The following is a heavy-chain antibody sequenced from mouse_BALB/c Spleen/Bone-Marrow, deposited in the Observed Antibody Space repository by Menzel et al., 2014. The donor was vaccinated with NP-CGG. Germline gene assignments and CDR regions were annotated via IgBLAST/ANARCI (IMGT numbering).Heavy chain of an antibody. Sequence: QVQLKESGPGLVQPSESLSITCTVSGFSLANYGVHWVRQSPGKGLEWLGEIWSGGNTDYNTAFIPRLSISKDNSKSHVFFKMNSLQSSDTAIYYCARREGYDAMDYWGQGTSVTVSS. CDR3: ARREGYDAMDY. J-gene: IGHJ4*01. CDR2: IWSGGNT. D-gene: IGHD3-2*02. V-gene: IGHV2-2*03. CDR1: GFSLANYG.